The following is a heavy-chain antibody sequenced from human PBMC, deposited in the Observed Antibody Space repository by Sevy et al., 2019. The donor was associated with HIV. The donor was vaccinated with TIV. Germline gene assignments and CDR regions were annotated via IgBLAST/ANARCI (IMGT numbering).Heavy chain of an antibody. CDR1: GFTFNEYG. J-gene: IGHJ4*02. D-gene: IGHD3-16*02. CDR2: INWNGADK. V-gene: IGHV3-20*04. CDR3: AKNKGITCGGIVAQYFDC. Sequence: GGSLRLSCAVSGFTFNEYGMSWVRQVPGKGLEWVSGINWNGADKDYADSVKGRFTISRDNAKNSLYLQMNSLRADDTALYFCAKNKGITCGGIVAQYFDCWGRGTLVTVSS.